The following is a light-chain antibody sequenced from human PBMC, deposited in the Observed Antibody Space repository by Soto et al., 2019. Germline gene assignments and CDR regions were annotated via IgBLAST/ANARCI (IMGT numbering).Light chain of an antibody. CDR3: QHYNNCTPWT. V-gene: IGKV3-15*01. CDR1: QSVSSN. Sequence: EIVMTQSPATLSVSPGERATLSCRASQSVSSNLAWYQQKPGQAPRLLIYGASTRATGIPARLSGSGSGTEFTLTISSLQSEDFALYYCQHYNNCTPWTFGQGTKVEIK. J-gene: IGKJ1*01. CDR2: GAS.